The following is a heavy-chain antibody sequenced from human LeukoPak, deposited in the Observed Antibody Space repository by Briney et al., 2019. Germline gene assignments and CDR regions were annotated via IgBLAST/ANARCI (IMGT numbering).Heavy chain of an antibody. D-gene: IGHD3-3*01. V-gene: IGHV3-23*01. CDR3: AKGFWNGPSPHYFDY. CDR1: GFAFINYD. J-gene: IGHJ4*02. Sequence: SGGSLRLSCTASGFAFINYDKIWARQAPGKGLEWVSSISGNSGDTYDADPVKGRFTIYRDNSKNTLYLQMNSLRAEDTAVYYCAKGFWNGPSPHYFDYWGQGTLVTVSS. CDR2: ISGNSGDT.